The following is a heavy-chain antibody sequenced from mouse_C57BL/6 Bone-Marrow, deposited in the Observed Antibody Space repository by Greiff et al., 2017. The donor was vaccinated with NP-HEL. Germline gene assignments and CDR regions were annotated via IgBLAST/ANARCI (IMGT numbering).Heavy chain of an antibody. CDR3: TRDYYSNSMFAY. Sequence: EVQRVESGEGLVKPGGSLKLSCAASGFTFSSYAMSWVRQTPEKRLEWVAYISSGGDYIYYADTVKGRFTISRDNARNTLYLQMSSLKSEDTAMYYCTRDYYSNSMFAYWGQGTLVTVSA. CDR1: GFTFSSYA. D-gene: IGHD2-5*01. V-gene: IGHV5-9-1*02. J-gene: IGHJ3*01. CDR2: ISSGGDYI.